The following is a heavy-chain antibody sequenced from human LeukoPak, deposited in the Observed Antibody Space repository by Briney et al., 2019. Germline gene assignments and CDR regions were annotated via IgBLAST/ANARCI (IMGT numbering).Heavy chain of an antibody. CDR1: GFTFSTYV. Sequence: GGSLRLSCSVSGFTFSTYVMHWVRQAPGKGLEYVPAISSNGDNTYYADSVKGRFTISRDNSKNTLYLQMSSLRADDTAVYYCVGGTGYWGQGTLVTVSS. CDR2: ISSNGDNT. V-gene: IGHV3-64D*06. CDR3: VGGTGY. J-gene: IGHJ4*02.